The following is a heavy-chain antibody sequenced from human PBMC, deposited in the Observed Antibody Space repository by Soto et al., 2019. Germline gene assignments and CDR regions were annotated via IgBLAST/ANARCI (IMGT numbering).Heavy chain of an antibody. CDR1: GGTFSSYA. CDR3: AREVGKVAASPQDWFDP. Sequence: ASVKVSCKASGGTFSSYAISWVRQAPGQGLEWMGGIIPIFGTANYAQKFQGRVTITADESTSTAYMELSSLRSENTAVYYCAREVGKVAASPQDWFDPWGQGTLVTVSS. D-gene: IGHD6-19*01. J-gene: IGHJ5*02. V-gene: IGHV1-69*13. CDR2: IIPIFGTA.